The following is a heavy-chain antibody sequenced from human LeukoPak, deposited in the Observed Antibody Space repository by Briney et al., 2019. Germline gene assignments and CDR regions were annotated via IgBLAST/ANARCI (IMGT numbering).Heavy chain of an antibody. CDR3: ARSMGGTTLTPFDY. CDR2: ISAYNGNT. J-gene: IGHJ4*02. Sequence: ASVKVSCKASGYTFTSYGISWVRQAPGQGLEWMGWISAYNGNTNYAQKLQGRVTMTTDTSTSTAYMELRSLRSDDTAVYYCARSMGGTTLTPFDYWGQGTLVTVSS. D-gene: IGHD1-7*01. V-gene: IGHV1-18*01. CDR1: GYTFTSYG.